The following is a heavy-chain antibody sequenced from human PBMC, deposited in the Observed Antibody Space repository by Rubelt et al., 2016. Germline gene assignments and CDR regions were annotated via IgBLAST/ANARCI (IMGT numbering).Heavy chain of an antibody. CDR3: ARGGYGGYYW. V-gene: IGHV4-31*02. J-gene: IGHJ4*02. CDR2: IYYSGST. D-gene: IGHD5-12*01. Sequence: EWIGYIYYSGSTYYNPSLKSRVTISVDTSKNQFSLKLGSVTAADTAVYYCARGGYGGYYWWGQGTLVTVSS.